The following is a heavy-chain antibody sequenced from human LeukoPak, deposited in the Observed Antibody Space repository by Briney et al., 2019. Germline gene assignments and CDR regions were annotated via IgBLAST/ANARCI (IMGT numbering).Heavy chain of an antibody. V-gene: IGHV4-34*01. D-gene: IGHD3-10*01. CDR2: INHSGRT. CDR3: ARGVGFVRIDY. Sequence: SETLSLTCAVYGGSFSGYYWSWIRQPPGKGLEWIGEINHSGRTNYNPSLKSRVTISVDTSKNQFSLKLSSVTAADTAIYYCARGVGFVRIDYWGQGTLVIVSS. J-gene: IGHJ4*02. CDR1: GGSFSGYY.